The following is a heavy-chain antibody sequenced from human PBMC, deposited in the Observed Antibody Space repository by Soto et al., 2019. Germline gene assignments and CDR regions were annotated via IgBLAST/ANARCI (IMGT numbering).Heavy chain of an antibody. V-gene: IGHV4-61*01. Sequence: SETLSLTCTVSGASVSSGNYYWSWIRQPPGKGLEWIGHIYYSGSTNYNPSLKSRVTISLDTAKNQFSLKLSSVTAADTAVYYCARLTVLVTAIWFDPWGQGTLVTVYS. CDR3: ARLTVLVTAIWFDP. CDR1: GASVSSGNYY. CDR2: IYYSGST. J-gene: IGHJ5*02. D-gene: IGHD2-21*02.